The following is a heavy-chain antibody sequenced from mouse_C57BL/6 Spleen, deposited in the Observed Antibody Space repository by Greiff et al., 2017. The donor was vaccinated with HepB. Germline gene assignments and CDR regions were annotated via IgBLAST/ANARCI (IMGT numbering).Heavy chain of an antibody. CDR2: IDPSDIYT. J-gene: IGHJ1*03. CDR1: GYTFTSYW. Sequence: QVQLQQSGAELVMPGASVKLSCKASGYTFTSYWMHWVKQRPGQGLEWIGEIDPSDIYTNYTQKFKGKSTLTVDKSSSTAYMQLNSLTSEDSAVYYCAKGSTVVSYWYFDVWGTGTTVTVSS. D-gene: IGHD1-1*01. V-gene: IGHV1-69*01. CDR3: AKGSTVVSYWYFDV.